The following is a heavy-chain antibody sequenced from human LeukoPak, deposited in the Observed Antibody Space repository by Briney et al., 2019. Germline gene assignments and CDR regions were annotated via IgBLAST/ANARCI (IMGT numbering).Heavy chain of an antibody. CDR2: IYYSGST. J-gene: IGHJ3*02. CDR3: GCDGSYLYDAFDI. CDR1: GGSISTYY. V-gene: IGHV4-59*08. D-gene: IGHD1-26*01. Sequence: SETLSLTCTVSGGSISTYYWSWIRQPPGKGLEWIGYIYYSGSTNYNPSLKSRVTISVDTSKNQFSLKLSSVTAADTAVYYCGCDGSYLYDAFDIWGQGTMVTVSS.